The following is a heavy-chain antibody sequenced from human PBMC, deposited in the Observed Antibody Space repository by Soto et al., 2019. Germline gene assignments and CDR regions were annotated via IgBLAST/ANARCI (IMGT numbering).Heavy chain of an antibody. CDR2: IYYSGST. CDR3: ARVVGFGATTIDY. J-gene: IGHJ4*02. V-gene: IGHV4-30-4*01. Sequence: SETLSLTCTVSGGSISSGDYYWGWIRQPPGKGLEWIGYIYYSGSTYYNPSLKSRVTISVDTSKNQFSLKLSSVTAADTAVYYWARVVGFGATTIDYWGQGTLVTVSS. D-gene: IGHD3-10*01. CDR1: GGSISSGDYY.